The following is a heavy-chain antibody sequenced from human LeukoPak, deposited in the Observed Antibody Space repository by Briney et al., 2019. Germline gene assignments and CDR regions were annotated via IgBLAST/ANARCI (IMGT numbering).Heavy chain of an antibody. D-gene: IGHD2-2*01. Sequence: ETLSLTCTVSGGSISSYYWSWIRQPPGEGLEWIGYIYYSGSTNYNPSLKSRVTISVDTSKNQFSLKLSSVTAADTAVYYCARLVGRYCSSTSCYRENWFDPWGQGTLVTVSS. CDR1: GGSISSYY. V-gene: IGHV4-59*08. J-gene: IGHJ5*02. CDR2: IYYSGST. CDR3: ARLVGRYCSSTSCYRENWFDP.